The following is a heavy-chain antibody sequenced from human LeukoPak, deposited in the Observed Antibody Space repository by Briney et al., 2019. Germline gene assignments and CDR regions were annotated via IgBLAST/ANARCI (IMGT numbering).Heavy chain of an antibody. Sequence: TSETLSLTCTVSGGSISSYYWSWIRQPAGKGLEWIGRIYTSGSTNYNPSLKSRVTMSVDTSKNQFSLKLSSVTAADTAVYYCARDHSGWYHQSFSYYYYGMDVWGQGTTVTVSS. CDR1: GGSISSYY. D-gene: IGHD6-19*01. J-gene: IGHJ6*02. CDR3: ARDHSGWYHQSFSYYYYGMDV. CDR2: IYTSGST. V-gene: IGHV4-4*07.